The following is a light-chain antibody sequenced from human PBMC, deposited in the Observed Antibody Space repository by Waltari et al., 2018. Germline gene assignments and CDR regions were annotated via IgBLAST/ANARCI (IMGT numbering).Light chain of an antibody. J-gene: IGLJ7*01. CDR3: GTWDSSLSGAV. Sequence: QSVLTQPPSVSAAPGQRVTLSCSGGSSNIGNNYVSRYRQFPGTAPKLLIYENTERPSGIPGRFSGSKSGTSATLDITGLQAGDEADYYCGTWDSSLSGAVFGGGTHLTVL. V-gene: IGLV1-51*02. CDR1: SSNIGNNY. CDR2: ENT.